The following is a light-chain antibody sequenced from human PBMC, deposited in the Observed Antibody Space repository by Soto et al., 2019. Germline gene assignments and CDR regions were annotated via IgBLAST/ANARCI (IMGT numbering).Light chain of an antibody. V-gene: IGKV1-5*01. CDR2: DAS. J-gene: IGKJ1*01. Sequence: DIQMTQSPSTLSASVGDRVTITCRASQTIHSWLAWYQHKPGKAPKLLIYDASSLEGGVPSRFSGSGSGTEFTLTISSLQPDDFATYYCQQYKSYRTFGQGTKVEI. CDR3: QQYKSYRT. CDR1: QTIHSW.